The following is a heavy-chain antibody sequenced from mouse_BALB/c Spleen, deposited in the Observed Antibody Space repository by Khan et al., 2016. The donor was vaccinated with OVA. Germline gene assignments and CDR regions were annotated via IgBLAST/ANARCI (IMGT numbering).Heavy chain of an antibody. J-gene: IGHJ4*01. CDR3: ASQTGTYFSLDY. CDR1: GYSITSDYA. CDR2: ISYSGST. V-gene: IGHV3-2*02. Sequence: EVQLQESGPGLVKPSQSLSLTCTVTGYSITSDYAWNWIRQFPGNKLEWMGYISYSGSTTYNPSLKSRISITRDTSKDQFFLQLKSVTSEDTATTVRASQTGTYFSLDYWGQGTSVTVSS.